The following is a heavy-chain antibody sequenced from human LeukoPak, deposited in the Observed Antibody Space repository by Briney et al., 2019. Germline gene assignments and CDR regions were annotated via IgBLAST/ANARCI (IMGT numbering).Heavy chain of an antibody. J-gene: IGHJ6*04. Sequence: GGSLRLSCAGSGFTFSSYGMHWVRQAPGKGLVWVAVISYDGSNKYYADSVKGRFTISRDNSKNTLYLQMNSLRAEDTAVYYCAKDFRSSSGDVWGKGTTVTVSS. V-gene: IGHV3-30*18. CDR1: GFTFSSYG. D-gene: IGHD6-6*01. CDR2: ISYDGSNK. CDR3: AKDFRSSSGDV.